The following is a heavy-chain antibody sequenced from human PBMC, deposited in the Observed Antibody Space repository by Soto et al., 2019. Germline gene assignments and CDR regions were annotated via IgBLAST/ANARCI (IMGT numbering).Heavy chain of an antibody. D-gene: IGHD2-2*01. V-gene: IGHV5-51*01. CDR3: ARLGGYCSSTKYYGGGDY. Sequence: GESLKISCKGSGYSFTTYWIAWVRQMPGKGLKWMGIIYPGDSRTTYSPSFQGQVIISADKSISTAYLQWSSLKASDTAMYYCARLGGYCSSTKYYGGGDYWGQGTQVTVSS. CDR1: GYSFTTYW. CDR2: IYPGDSRT. J-gene: IGHJ4*02.